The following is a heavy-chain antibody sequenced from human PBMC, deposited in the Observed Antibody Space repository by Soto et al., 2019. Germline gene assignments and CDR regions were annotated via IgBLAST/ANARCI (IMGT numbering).Heavy chain of an antibody. CDR1: GFTFSTYS. V-gene: IGHV3-48*04. CDR2: ISSSSSVI. CDR3: ARYLIIPRAFDI. J-gene: IGHJ3*02. D-gene: IGHD2-21*01. Sequence: EGQLVESGGGLVQPGGSLRLSCAVSGFTFSTYSMTWVRQAPGKGPEWVSYISSSSSVIYYADSVKGRITVSRDNAKNSLYLQMHSLRAEDTAVYYCARYLIIPRAFDIWGQGTTVTVSS.